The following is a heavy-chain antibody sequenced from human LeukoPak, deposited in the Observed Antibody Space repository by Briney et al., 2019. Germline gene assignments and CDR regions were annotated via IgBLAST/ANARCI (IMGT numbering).Heavy chain of an antibody. Sequence: GASVKVSCKASGYTFTDYYMHWVRQAPGQGLEWMGWINSKSGGTNYAQRFQGRVTMTRDTSIRTGYMELSRLRSDDTAIYYCARGAYCSSISCLGVHPGYYYYMDVWGKGTTVTVSS. CDR1: GYTFTDYY. V-gene: IGHV1-2*02. J-gene: IGHJ6*03. CDR3: ARGAYCSSISCLGVHPGYYYYMDV. CDR2: INSKSGGT. D-gene: IGHD2-2*01.